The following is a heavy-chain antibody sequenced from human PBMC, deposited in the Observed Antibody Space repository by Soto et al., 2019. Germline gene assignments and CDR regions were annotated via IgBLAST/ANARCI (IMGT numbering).Heavy chain of an antibody. V-gene: IGHV1-3*05. CDR1: GYTFTSYA. D-gene: IGHD1-26*01. CDR3: AGMVVGATPVEH. CDR2: INAGNGNT. Sequence: QVQLVQSGAEEKKPGASVKVSCKASGYTFTSYAMHWVRQAPGQRLEWMGWINAGNGNTKYSQKFQGRVTITRDTSASKTYMEVSSLKSEDTAVDYFAGMVVGATPVEHWGQGTLVTVSS. J-gene: IGHJ4*02.